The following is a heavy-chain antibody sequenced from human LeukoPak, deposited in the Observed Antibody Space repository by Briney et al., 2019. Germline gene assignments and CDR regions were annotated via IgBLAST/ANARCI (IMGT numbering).Heavy chain of an antibody. CDR2: INPNSGGT. V-gene: IGHV1-2*02. J-gene: IGHJ1*01. CDR3: ASLTYYFDSSSYYPGYFQH. D-gene: IGHD3-22*01. CDR1: GYTFTGYY. Sequence: GASVKVSCKASGYTFTGYYMHWVRQAPGQGLEWMGWINPNSGGTNYAQKFQGRVTMTRDASISTAYMELSRLRSDDTAVYYCASLTYYFDSSSYYPGYFQHWGQGTLVTVSS.